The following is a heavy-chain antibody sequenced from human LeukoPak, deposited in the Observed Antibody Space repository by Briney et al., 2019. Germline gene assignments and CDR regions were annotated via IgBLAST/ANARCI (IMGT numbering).Heavy chain of an antibody. CDR1: GYTLTELS. CDR2: FDPEDGET. V-gene: IGHV1-24*01. J-gene: IGHJ4*02. Sequence: ASVKVSCKVSGYTLTELSMHWVRQAPGKGIEWMGGFDPEDGETIYAQKFQGRVTMTEDTSTDTAYMELSSLRSEDTAVYYCATLYDSSGYYPYYFDYWGQGTLVTVSS. D-gene: IGHD3-22*01. CDR3: ATLYDSSGYYPYYFDY.